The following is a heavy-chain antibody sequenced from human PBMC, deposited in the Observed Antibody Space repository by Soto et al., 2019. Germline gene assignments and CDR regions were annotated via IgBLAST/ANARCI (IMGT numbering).Heavy chain of an antibody. CDR3: ARMATSGTLNWFDP. J-gene: IGHJ5*02. CDR2: MNPNSGNG. CDR1: GYAFSNND. Sequence: ASVKVSCKASGYAFSNNDISWVRQSTGQGLEWMGWMNPNSGNGGYAQKFQGRVTMTRDTSTSTAYMELSSLASDDTAIYYCARMATSGTLNWFDPWGHGTLVTVSS. V-gene: IGHV1-8*01.